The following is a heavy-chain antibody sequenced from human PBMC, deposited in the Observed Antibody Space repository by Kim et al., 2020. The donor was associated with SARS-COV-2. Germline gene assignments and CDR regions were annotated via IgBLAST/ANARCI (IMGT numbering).Heavy chain of an antibody. CDR1: GFTFNNYW. Sequence: GGSLRLSCAASGFTFNNYWMAWVRQTPGRGLEWVANIKQDGSAKYYVDSVKGRFTISRDNAKNSLYLQMNSLRAEDTAVYYCARGDYYDSRGYYPGYWGQGTLVTVSS. J-gene: IGHJ4*02. V-gene: IGHV3-7*01. CDR2: IKQDGSAK. D-gene: IGHD3-22*01. CDR3: ARGDYYDSRGYYPGY.